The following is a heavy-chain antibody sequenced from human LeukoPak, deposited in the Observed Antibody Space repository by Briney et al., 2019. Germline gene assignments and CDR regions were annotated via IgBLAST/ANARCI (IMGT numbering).Heavy chain of an antibody. D-gene: IGHD6-19*01. CDR3: ARLSSKQWLVHPVAY. CDR1: GYSFTSYW. J-gene: IGHJ4*02. V-gene: IGHV5-10-1*01. CDR2: IDPSDSYT. Sequence: GESLRISCKGSGYSFTSYWISWVRQMPGKGLEWMGRIDPSDSYTNYRRSFQGHVTISADKSISTAYLQWSGLKASDTAMYYCARLSSKQWLVHPVAYWGQGTLVTVSS.